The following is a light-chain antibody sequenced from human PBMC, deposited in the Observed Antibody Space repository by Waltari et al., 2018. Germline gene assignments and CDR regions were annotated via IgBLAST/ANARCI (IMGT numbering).Light chain of an antibody. CDR3: CSYTSSSTRV. CDR1: SSDVGGYNY. CDR2: DVS. J-gene: IGLJ3*02. Sequence: QSALTQPASVSGSPGQSITISCTGTSSDVGGYNYVSWYQQHPGKAPKLMIFDVSKRPSGCSNRFSGSKSGNTASLTISGLQAEDEADYYCCSYTSSSTRVFGGGTKLTVL. V-gene: IGLV2-14*01.